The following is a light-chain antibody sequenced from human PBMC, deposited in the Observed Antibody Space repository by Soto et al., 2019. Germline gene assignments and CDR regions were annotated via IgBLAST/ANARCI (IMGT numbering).Light chain of an antibody. V-gene: IGLV2-14*01. CDR2: DVV. CDR1: SSDVGGYNY. Sequence: QSVLTQPASVSGSPGKSITISCTGTSSDVGGYNYVSWYQQHPGKAPKLMIYDVVNRPSGVSNRFSGSKSGNTASLTISGLQAEDEAEYYCSSYTSSSTLIFGGGTKLTGL. CDR3: SSYTSSSTLI. J-gene: IGLJ2*01.